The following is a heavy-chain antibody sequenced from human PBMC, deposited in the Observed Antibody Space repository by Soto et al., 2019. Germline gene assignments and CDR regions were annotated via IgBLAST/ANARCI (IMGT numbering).Heavy chain of an antibody. Sequence: SLRISCKGSGHSFTSYWISWVRQMPGKGLEWMGRIDPSDSYTNYSPSFQGHVTISADKSISTAYLQWSSLKASDTALYYCARLRKEFGGFGDPPYYSCVMDGCGQGTTVTVYS. CDR1: GHSFTSYW. V-gene: IGHV5-10-1*01. CDR2: IDPSDSYT. CDR3: ARLRKEFGGFGDPPYYSCVMDG. J-gene: IGHJ6*02. D-gene: IGHD2-21*01.